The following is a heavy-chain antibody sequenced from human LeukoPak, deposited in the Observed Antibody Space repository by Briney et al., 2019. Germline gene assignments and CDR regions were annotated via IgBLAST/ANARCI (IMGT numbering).Heavy chain of an antibody. V-gene: IGHV7-4-1*02. CDR3: AGGRWDYVWGSYQQGDYHGMDV. CDR1: GYTFTRDA. J-gene: IGHJ6*02. Sequence: ASVKVSCKASGYTFTRDAINWVRQAPGQGLEWMGWINTNTGNPIYAQGFTGRFVFSLDTSVSTANLQISSLRAEDTAVYYCAGGRWDYVWGSYQQGDYHGMDVWGQGTTVTVSS. CDR2: INTNTGNP. D-gene: IGHD3-16*01.